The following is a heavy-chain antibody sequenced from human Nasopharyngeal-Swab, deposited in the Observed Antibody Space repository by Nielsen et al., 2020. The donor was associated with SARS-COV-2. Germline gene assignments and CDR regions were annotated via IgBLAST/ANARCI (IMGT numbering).Heavy chain of an antibody. CDR2: IYYSGST. J-gene: IGHJ4*02. D-gene: IGHD4-17*01. Sequence: SETLSPTFTVPGGSISSYYWSWIRQPPGKGLEWIGYIYYSGSTNYNPSLKSRVTISVDTSKNQFSLKLSSVTAADTAVYYCARHTVATPISHYFDYWGQGTLVTVSS. CDR1: GGSISSYY. V-gene: IGHV4-59*08. CDR3: ARHTVATPISHYFDY.